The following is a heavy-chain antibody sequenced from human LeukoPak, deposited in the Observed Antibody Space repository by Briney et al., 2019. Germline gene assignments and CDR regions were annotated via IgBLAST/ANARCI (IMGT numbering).Heavy chain of an antibody. CDR3: AKDRNWTGYSFDY. D-gene: IGHD3/OR15-3a*01. V-gene: IGHV3-30*02. J-gene: IGHJ4*02. CDR2: IRYDGSNK. CDR1: GFTFSSYG. Sequence: GGSLRLSCAASGFTFSSYGMHWVRQAPGKGLEWVAFIRYDGSNKYYADSVKSRFTISRDNSKNTLYLQMNSLRAEDTAVYYCAKDRNWTGYSFDYWGQGTLVTVSS.